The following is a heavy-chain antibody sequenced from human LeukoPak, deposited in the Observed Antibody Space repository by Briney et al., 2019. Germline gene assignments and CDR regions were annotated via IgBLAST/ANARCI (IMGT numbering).Heavy chain of an antibody. D-gene: IGHD5-18*01. V-gene: IGHV3-74*01. CDR3: ARVRETAMVDAFDI. CDR1: GFTFSSYW. Sequence: PGGSLRLSCAASGFTFSSYWMHWVRQAPGKGLVWVSRINTDGSSTSYADSVKGRFTISRDNAKNTLYLQMNGLRAEDTAVYYCARVRETAMVDAFDIWGQGTMVTVSS. CDR2: INTDGSST. J-gene: IGHJ3*02.